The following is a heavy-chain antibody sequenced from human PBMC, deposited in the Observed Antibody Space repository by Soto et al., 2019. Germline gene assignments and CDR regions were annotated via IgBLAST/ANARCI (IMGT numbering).Heavy chain of an antibody. D-gene: IGHD6-13*01. CDR1: GFTFSSYG. CDR2: ISYDGSNK. Sequence: GGSLRLSCAASGFTFSSYGMHWVRQAPGKGLEWVAVISYDGSNKYYADSVKGRFTISRDNSKNTLYLQMNSLRAEDTAVYYCAKEGIAARRSNFDYWGQGTLVTVSS. CDR3: AKEGIAARRSNFDY. J-gene: IGHJ4*02. V-gene: IGHV3-30*18.